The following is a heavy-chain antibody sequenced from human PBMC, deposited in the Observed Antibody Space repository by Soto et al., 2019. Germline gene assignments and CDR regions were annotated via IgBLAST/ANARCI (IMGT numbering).Heavy chain of an antibody. V-gene: IGHV1-69*12. CDR3: ARDRYCMSTSCSFPYYFNY. CDR2: IIPIFGTA. D-gene: IGHD2-2*01. J-gene: IGHJ4*02. CDR1: GGTFSSYA. Sequence: QVQLVQSGAEVKKPGSSVKVSCKASGGTFSSYAISWVRQAPGQGLEWMGGIIPIFGTANYAQKFQGRVTITAHESTRRAYMKLSSLRSKDTAVYYCARDRYCMSTSCSFPYYFNYWGQGSLVSVCS.